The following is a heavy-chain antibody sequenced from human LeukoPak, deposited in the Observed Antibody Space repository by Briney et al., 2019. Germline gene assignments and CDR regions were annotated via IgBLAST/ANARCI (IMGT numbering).Heavy chain of an antibody. Sequence: GGSLRLSCAASGFNVSSNYMNWVRQAPGKGLEWVSVIYSGGSTYYADSVKGRFTISRDNSKNTLYLQMNSLRAEDTAIYYCAKNIRQLGNYYYYMDVWGKGTTVTVSS. CDR3: AKNIRQLGNYYYYMDV. CDR2: IYSGGST. D-gene: IGHD1-1*01. V-gene: IGHV3-53*01. J-gene: IGHJ6*03. CDR1: GFNVSSNY.